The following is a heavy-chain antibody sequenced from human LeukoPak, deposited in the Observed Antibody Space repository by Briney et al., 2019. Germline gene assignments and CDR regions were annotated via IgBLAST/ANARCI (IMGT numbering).Heavy chain of an antibody. J-gene: IGHJ4*02. CDR1: GFTFSSYG. CDR3: AKGTGRSSSSLDN. V-gene: IGHV3-23*01. CDR2: ISGSGGST. D-gene: IGHD2-2*01. Sequence: AGGSLRLSCAGSGFTFSSYGMSWVRQAPGKGLEWVSGISGSGGSTYYADSVKGRFTISRDNSKNTLYLQMNSLRAEDTAVYYCAKGTGRSSSSLDNWGQGTLVTVSS.